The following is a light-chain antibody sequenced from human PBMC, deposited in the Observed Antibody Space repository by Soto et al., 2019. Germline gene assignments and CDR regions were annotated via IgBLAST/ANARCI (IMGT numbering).Light chain of an antibody. CDR1: SSNIGAGFD. J-gene: IGLJ1*01. Sequence: QSVLTQSPSVSGAPGQRVTISSTGSSSNIGAGFDVHWYQQLPGTDPKLLIFGHSNRPSGVPDRFSGSKSGTSTSLAITGLPPEDEEEYYCQSYAGSLRGYVFGTGTKLTVL. CDR2: GHS. CDR3: QSYAGSLRGYV. V-gene: IGLV1-40*01.